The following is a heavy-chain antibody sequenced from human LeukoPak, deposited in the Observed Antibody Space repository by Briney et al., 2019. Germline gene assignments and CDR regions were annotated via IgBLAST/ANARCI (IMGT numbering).Heavy chain of an antibody. Sequence: SETLSLTCAVYGGSFSGYYWSWIRQPPGKGLEWIGEINHSGSTNYNPSLKSRVTISVDTSKNQFSLKLSSVTAADTAVYYCARSCCGGAAAGWFDPWGQGTLVTVSS. CDR2: INHSGST. J-gene: IGHJ5*02. CDR1: GGSFSGYY. CDR3: ARSCCGGAAAGWFDP. D-gene: IGHD2-21*01. V-gene: IGHV4-34*01.